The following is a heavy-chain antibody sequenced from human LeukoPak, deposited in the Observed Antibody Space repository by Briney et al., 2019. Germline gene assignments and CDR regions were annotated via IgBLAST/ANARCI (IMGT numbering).Heavy chain of an antibody. V-gene: IGHV4-34*01. Sequence: SETLPLTCAVYGGSFSAHYWSWLRQPPGKGLEWIGEINHSGDTNYDPSLKSRVTISLDTSRSQFSLRLSSVTAADTAVYYCAGGPVRPYVFWGQGTLVSVSS. CDR1: GGSFSAHY. J-gene: IGHJ4*02. CDR3: AGGPVRPYVF. CDR2: INHSGDT. D-gene: IGHD6-6*01.